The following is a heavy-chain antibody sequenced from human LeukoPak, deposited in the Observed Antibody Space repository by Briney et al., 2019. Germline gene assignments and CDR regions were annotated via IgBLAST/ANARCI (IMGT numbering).Heavy chain of an antibody. Sequence: AGGSLRLSCAASGFTFDDYAMHWVRQAPGKGLEWVSLISGDGGSTYYADSVKGRFTISRDNSKNSLYLQMNSLRTEDTALYYCAKDMIARRYHYYMDVWGKGTTVTVSS. CDR2: ISGDGGST. J-gene: IGHJ6*03. CDR3: AKDMIARRYHYYMDV. V-gene: IGHV3-43*02. D-gene: IGHD3-22*01. CDR1: GFTFDDYA.